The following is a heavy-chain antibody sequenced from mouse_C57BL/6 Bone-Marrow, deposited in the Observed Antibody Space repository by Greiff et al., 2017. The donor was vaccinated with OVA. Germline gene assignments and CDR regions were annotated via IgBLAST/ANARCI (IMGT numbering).Heavy chain of an antibody. CDR3: STERLGPFAY. CDR2: IDPENGDT. V-gene: IGHV14-4*01. D-gene: IGHD4-1*01. J-gene: IGHJ3*01. CDR1: GFNIKDDY. Sequence: EVQLQQSGAELVRPGASVKLSCTASGFNIKDDYMHWVKQRPEQGLEWIGWIDPENGDTEYASKFPGQATITADTSSNTAYLQLSSLTSEDTAVYYGSTERLGPFAYWGQGTLVTVSA.